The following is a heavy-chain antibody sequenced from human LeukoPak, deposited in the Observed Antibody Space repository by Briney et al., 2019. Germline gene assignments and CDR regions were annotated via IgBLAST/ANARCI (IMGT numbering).Heavy chain of an antibody. CDR1: GFTFSNYA. V-gene: IGHV3-23*01. CDR2: ISGSGGTT. CDR3: AKGLRYRLPHDWFDP. Sequence: GGSLRLSCAASGFTFSNYAMGWVRQAPGKGLEWVSSISGSGGTTYYADSVKGRFTISRDNSKNTLYLQMNSLRAEDTAVYYCAKGLRYRLPHDWFDPWGQGTLVTVSS. D-gene: IGHD3-9*01. J-gene: IGHJ5*02.